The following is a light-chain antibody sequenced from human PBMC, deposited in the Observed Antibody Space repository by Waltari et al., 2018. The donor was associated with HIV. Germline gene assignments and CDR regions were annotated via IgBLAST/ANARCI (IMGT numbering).Light chain of an antibody. Sequence: SYVLTQAPSLAVAPGQPAPFTCGNIGTNPGQWYRQRPGQAPVLVVFDDTYRSPGVPARLSGATSGSQATLTITRVEVGDEADYFCQVWDKSYREAVFGGGTQLTVL. CDR3: QVWDKSYREAV. CDR2: DDT. J-gene: IGLJ2*01. CDR1: NIGTNP. V-gene: IGLV3-21*02.